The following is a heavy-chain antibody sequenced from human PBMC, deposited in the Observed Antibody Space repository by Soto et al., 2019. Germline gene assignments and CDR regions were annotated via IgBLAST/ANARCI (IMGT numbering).Heavy chain of an antibody. D-gene: IGHD6-19*01. CDR3: ASPRSITVAGTPHYYYYGLDV. Sequence: PGESLKISCKGSGYSFTSYWIGWVRQMPGKGLEWMGIIYPGDSDTRYSPSFQGQVTISVDKSISTAYLQWSSLKASDTALYYCASPRSITVAGTPHYYYYGLDVWGQGTTVTVSS. J-gene: IGHJ6*02. CDR2: IYPGDSDT. CDR1: GYSFTSYW. V-gene: IGHV5-51*01.